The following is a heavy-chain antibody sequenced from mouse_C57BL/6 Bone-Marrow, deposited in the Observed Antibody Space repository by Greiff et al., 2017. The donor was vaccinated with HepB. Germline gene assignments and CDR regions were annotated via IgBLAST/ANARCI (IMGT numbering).Heavy chain of an antibody. CDR1: GFSLTSYG. D-gene: IGHD1-1*01. V-gene: IGHV2-2*01. CDR3: ARDDCSSRCGYFGY. Sequence: QVQLQQSGPGLVQPSQSLSITCTVSGFSLTSYGVHWVRQSPGKGLEWLGVIWSGGSTDYNASFISRLSISKDNSKSQVVFKMNSLQADDTAIYYCARDDCSSRCGYFGYWGRGTTLSVAS. CDR2: IWSGGST. J-gene: IGHJ2*01.